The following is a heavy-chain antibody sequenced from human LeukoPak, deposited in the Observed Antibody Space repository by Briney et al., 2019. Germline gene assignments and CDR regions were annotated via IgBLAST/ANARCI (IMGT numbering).Heavy chain of an antibody. V-gene: IGHV4-59*01. D-gene: IGHD6-13*01. Sequence: SETLSLTCTVSGGSISSYYWSWVRQPPGKGLEWIGYIHYSGSTNSNPSLKSRVAISIDTSKNQFSLRLSSVTAADTAVYYCAREEIAAAGTVQYFDHWGQGTLVTVSS. CDR1: GGSISSYY. CDR2: IHYSGST. CDR3: AREEIAAAGTVQYFDH. J-gene: IGHJ4*02.